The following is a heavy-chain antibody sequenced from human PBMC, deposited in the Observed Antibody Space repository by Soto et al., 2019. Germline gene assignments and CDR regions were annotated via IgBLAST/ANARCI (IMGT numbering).Heavy chain of an antibody. J-gene: IGHJ3*02. CDR2: IIPIFGTA. CDR3: ARSCSGGSCGNAFDI. V-gene: IGHV1-69*13. D-gene: IGHD2-15*01. CDR1: GGTFSSYA. Sequence: AVKVSCKASGGTFSSYAISWVRQAPGQGLEWMGGIIPIFGTANYAQKFQGRVTITADESTSTAYMELSSLRSEDTAVYYCARSCSGGSCGNAFDIWGQGTMVTVSS.